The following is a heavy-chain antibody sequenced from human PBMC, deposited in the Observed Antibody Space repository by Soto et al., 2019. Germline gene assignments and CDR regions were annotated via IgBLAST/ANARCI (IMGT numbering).Heavy chain of an antibody. CDR2: ISGSGGST. D-gene: IGHD4-17*01. J-gene: IGHJ5*02. V-gene: IGHV3-23*01. Sequence: GGSLRLSCAASGFTFSSYAMSWVRQAPGKGLEWVSAISGSGGSTYYADSVKGRFTISRDNSKNTLYLQMNSLRAEDTAVYYCAKDPNDYGDKGGWFDPWGQGTLVTVSS. CDR1: GFTFSSYA. CDR3: AKDPNDYGDKGGWFDP.